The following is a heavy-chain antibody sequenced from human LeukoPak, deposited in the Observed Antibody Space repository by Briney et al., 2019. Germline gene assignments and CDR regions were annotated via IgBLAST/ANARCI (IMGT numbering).Heavy chain of an antibody. CDR1: GFTFSSYA. D-gene: IGHD5-18*01. CDR3: ASDVDTAMALAY. CDR2: ISYDGSNK. V-gene: IGHV3-30-3*01. Sequence: PGRSLRLSCAASGFTFSSYAMHWVRQAPGKGLEWVAVISYDGSNKYYADSVKGRFTISRDNSKNTLYLRMNSLRAEDTAVYYSASDVDTAMALAYWGQGTLVTVSS. J-gene: IGHJ4*02.